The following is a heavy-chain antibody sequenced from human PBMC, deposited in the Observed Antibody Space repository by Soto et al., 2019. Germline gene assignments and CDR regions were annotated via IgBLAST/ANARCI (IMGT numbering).Heavy chain of an antibody. D-gene: IGHD3-3*01. CDR1: VGSISRGSYY. CDR3: AREYRAECLLKGLDA. J-gene: IGHJ5*01. V-gene: IGHV4-31*03. Sequence: SETLSLTSPSSVGSISRGSYYWRWIRHHPGKGLEWIGYIYYSGSTYHNPSLKSRVTISVDTSKNQFSLKLSSVTAADTAVYYCAREYRAECLLKGLDAWGQGTPVTVSS. CDR2: IYYSGST.